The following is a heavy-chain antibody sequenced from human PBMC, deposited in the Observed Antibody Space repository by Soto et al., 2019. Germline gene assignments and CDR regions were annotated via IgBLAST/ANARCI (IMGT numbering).Heavy chain of an antibody. Sequence: QVQLVESGGGVVQPGRSLRLSCAASGITFSSYAMHWVRQAPGKGLEWVAVISYDGSNKYYADSVKGRFTISRDNSKNTLYLQMNSLRAEDTAVYYCARVVVVAATATDYWGQGTLVTVSS. J-gene: IGHJ4*02. CDR3: ARVVVVAATATDY. CDR1: GITFSSYA. D-gene: IGHD2-15*01. CDR2: ISYDGSNK. V-gene: IGHV3-30-3*01.